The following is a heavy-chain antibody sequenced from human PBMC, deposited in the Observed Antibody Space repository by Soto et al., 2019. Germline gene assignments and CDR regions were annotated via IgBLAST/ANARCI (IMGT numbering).Heavy chain of an antibody. D-gene: IGHD2-15*01. CDR3: ARRACSANSCTYFDY. Sequence: PGGSLRLSCAASGFTFSSYSMNWVRQAPGKGLEWISYISSHSSTLYYADSVKGRFTISRDNAGNSLYLQMNSLRAEDTAVYYCARRACSANSCTYFDYWGQGTLVTVSS. CDR1: GFTFSSYS. V-gene: IGHV3-48*01. J-gene: IGHJ4*02. CDR2: ISSHSSTL.